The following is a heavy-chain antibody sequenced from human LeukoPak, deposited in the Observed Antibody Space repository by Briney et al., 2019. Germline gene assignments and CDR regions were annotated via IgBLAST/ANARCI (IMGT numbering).Heavy chain of an antibody. CDR1: GGSFSGYY. D-gene: IGHD6-13*01. V-gene: IGHV4-34*01. J-gene: IGHJ4*02. CDR2: INHSGST. Sequence: SETLSLTCAVYGGSFSGYYWSWIRQPPGKGLEWIGEINHSGSTNYNPSPKSRVTISVDTSKNQFSLKLSSVTAADTAVYYCARSPHVSRGRIAAADYYFDYWGQGTLVTVSS. CDR3: ARSPHVSRGRIAAADYYFDY.